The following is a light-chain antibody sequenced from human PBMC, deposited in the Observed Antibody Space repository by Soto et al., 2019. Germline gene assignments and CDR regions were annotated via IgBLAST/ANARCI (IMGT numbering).Light chain of an antibody. CDR3: QHYGTSPGS. J-gene: IGKJ3*01. CDR1: QSVSSSS. Sequence: EIVLTQSPGTLSLSPGERATLSCRASQSVSSSSLAWYQEKPGQAPRLLIYDASRKATGLPDSCSGSGSGTDFTLTISRLEAEDFAVYYCQHYGTSPGSFGPGTRVDIK. V-gene: IGKV3-20*01. CDR2: DAS.